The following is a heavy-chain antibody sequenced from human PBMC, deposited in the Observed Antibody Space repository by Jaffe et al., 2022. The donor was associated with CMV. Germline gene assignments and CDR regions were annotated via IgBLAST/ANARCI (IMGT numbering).Heavy chain of an antibody. Sequence: QVQLQESGPGLVKPSGTLSLTCAVSGGSISSSNWWSWVRQPPGKGLEWIGEIYHSGSTNYNPSLKSRVTISVDKSKNQFSLKLSSVTAADTAVYYCARHDYYDSSGYSWGFDYWGQGTLVTVSS. CDR3: ARHDYYDSSGYSWGFDY. V-gene: IGHV4-4*02. CDR2: IYHSGST. CDR1: GGSISSSNW. J-gene: IGHJ4*02. D-gene: IGHD3-22*01.